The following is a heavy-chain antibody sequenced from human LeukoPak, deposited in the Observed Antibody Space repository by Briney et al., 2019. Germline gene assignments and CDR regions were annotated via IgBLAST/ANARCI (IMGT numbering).Heavy chain of an antibody. Sequence: ASVKVSCKASGYTFTGYYMHWVRQAPGQGLEWMGWIDPNSGGTNYAQKFQGRVTMTRDTSISTAYVELSRLRSDDTAVYYCARDVGIAAAGYYYYYYMDVWGKGTTVTVSS. CDR1: GYTFTGYY. CDR2: IDPNSGGT. J-gene: IGHJ6*03. D-gene: IGHD6-13*01. V-gene: IGHV1-2*02. CDR3: ARDVGIAAAGYYYYYYMDV.